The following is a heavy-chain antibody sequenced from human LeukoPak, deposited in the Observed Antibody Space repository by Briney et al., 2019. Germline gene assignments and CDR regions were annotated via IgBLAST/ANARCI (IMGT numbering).Heavy chain of an antibody. CDR2: INHSGST. CDR3: ARDRRAYYYDSSEAPWAFDI. D-gene: IGHD3-22*01. J-gene: IGHJ3*02. Sequence: SETLSLTCAVYGGSFSDYDWSWIRQPPGKGLEWIGEINHSGSTNCDPSLKSRISMSIDTSKSQFSLNLSSVTAADTAVYYCARDRRAYYYDSSEAPWAFDIWGQGTVVTVSS. V-gene: IGHV4-34*10. CDR1: GGSFSDYD.